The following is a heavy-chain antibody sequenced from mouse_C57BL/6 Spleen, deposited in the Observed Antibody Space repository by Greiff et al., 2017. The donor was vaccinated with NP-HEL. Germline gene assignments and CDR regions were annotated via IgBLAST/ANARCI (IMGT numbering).Heavy chain of an antibody. J-gene: IGHJ1*03. CDR2: ISSGSSTI. Sequence: EVHLVESGGGLVKPGGSLKLSCAASGFTFSDYGMHWVRQAPEKGLEWVAYISSGSSTIYYADTVKGRFTISRDNAKNTLFLQMTSLRSEDTAMYYCARMWDWYFDVWGTGTTVTVSS. CDR3: ARMWDWYFDV. CDR1: GFTFSDYG. V-gene: IGHV5-17*01.